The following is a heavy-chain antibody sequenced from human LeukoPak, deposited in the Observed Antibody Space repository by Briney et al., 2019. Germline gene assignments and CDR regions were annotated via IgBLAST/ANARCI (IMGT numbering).Heavy chain of an antibody. CDR3: ARVLYSSSWYAVYFDY. Sequence: PSETLSLTCTVSGGSISSYYWSWIRQPPGKGLEWIGYIYYSGSTNYNPSLKSRVTISVDTSKNQFSLKLSSVTAADTAVYYCARVLYSSSWYAVYFDYWGQGTLVTVSS. CDR1: GGSISSYY. D-gene: IGHD6-13*01. CDR2: IYYSGST. J-gene: IGHJ4*02. V-gene: IGHV4-59*01.